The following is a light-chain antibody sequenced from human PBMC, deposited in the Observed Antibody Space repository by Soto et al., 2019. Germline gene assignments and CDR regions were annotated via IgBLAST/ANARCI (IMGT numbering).Light chain of an antibody. CDR2: GHS. CDR1: SSNIGAGYD. J-gene: IGLJ2*01. Sequence: QSVLTQPPSVSGAPGQRVTISCTGSSSNIGAGYDVHWYQQLPGTAPKLLIYGHSNRPSGVPDRFSGSKSGTSASLAITGLQADDEADYYCQSSDSTLSGVVSGGGTKVTVL. V-gene: IGLV1-40*01. CDR3: QSSDSTLSGVV.